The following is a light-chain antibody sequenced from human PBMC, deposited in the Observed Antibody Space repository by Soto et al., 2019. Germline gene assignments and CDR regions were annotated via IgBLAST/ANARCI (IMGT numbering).Light chain of an antibody. CDR2: EVS. CDR1: SSDVGDYHY. Sequence: QSALTQPPSASGSLGQSVTIPCTGTSSDVGDYHYVSWYQQHPGKVPKLMIYEVSKRPSGVPDRFSGSKSGNTASLTVSGLQAEYEADYYCSSFAGSPVVFGGGTKVTVL. J-gene: IGLJ2*01. V-gene: IGLV2-8*01. CDR3: SSFAGSPVV.